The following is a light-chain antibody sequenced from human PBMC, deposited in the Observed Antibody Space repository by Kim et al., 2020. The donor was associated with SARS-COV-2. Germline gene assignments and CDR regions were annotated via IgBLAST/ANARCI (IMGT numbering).Light chain of an antibody. CDR1: QGLSNH. CDR2: AAS. Sequence: QLTQSPSSLSASVGDRVTITCRANQGLSNHLAWYQQKPGKVPKLLIYAASTLQTGVPPRFSGSESGTDFTLTISNLQPEDFATYYCLQVNNSPYTFGQETRLEI. V-gene: IGKV1-9*01. CDR3: LQVNNSPYT. J-gene: IGKJ2*01.